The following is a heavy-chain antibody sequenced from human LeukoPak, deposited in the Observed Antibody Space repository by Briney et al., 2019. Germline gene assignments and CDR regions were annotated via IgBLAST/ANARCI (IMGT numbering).Heavy chain of an antibody. D-gene: IGHD2-8*02. CDR1: GSTFSNFW. V-gene: IGHV3-74*01. CDR3: VGGYDPHY. Sequence: GGSLRLSCAASGSTFSNFWMHWVRQAPGKGLVWVSRINSDGSDTSYADSVKGRLTISRDNAKNTLYQQMNSLRAEDTAIYYCVGGYDPHYWGQGTLVTVSS. J-gene: IGHJ4*02. CDR2: INSDGSDT.